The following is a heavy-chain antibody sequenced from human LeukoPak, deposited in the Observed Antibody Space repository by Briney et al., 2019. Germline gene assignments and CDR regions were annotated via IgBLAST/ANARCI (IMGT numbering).Heavy chain of an antibody. D-gene: IGHD3-10*01. V-gene: IGHV1-2*06. J-gene: IGHJ4*02. CDR3: ARVPEWFGELLEHFDY. Sequence: ASAKVSCKASGYTLTGYYMHWVRQAPGQGLEWMGRINPNSGGTNYAQKFQGRVTMTRDTSISTAYMELSRLRSDDTAVYYCARVPEWFGELLEHFDYWGQGTLVTVSS. CDR1: GYTLTGYY. CDR2: INPNSGGT.